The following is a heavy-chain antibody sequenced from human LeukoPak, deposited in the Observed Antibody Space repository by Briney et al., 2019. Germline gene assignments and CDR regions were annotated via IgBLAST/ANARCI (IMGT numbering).Heavy chain of an antibody. CDR3: AKDLPYSSGWYPAFDI. Sequence: PLTLSCAASVFTFSNYVMHWVRQAPCRGVDGVAVISYDGSKKYYADSVKGRFTISRDNSKNTLYLQMNSLRAEDTAVYYCAKDLPYSSGWYPAFDIWGQGTMVTVSS. J-gene: IGHJ3*02. CDR2: ISYDGSKK. V-gene: IGHV3-30*18. D-gene: IGHD6-19*01. CDR1: VFTFSNYV.